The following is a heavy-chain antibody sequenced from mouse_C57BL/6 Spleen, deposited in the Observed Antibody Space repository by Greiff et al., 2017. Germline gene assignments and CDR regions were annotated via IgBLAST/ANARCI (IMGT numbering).Heavy chain of an antibody. CDR2: IWRGGST. D-gene: IGHD2-4*01. J-gene: IGHJ4*01. CDR1: GFSLTSYG. V-gene: IGHV2-5*01. Sequence: QVQLKQSGPGLVQPSQSLSITCPVSGFSLTSYGVHWVRQSPGKGLEWLGVIWRGGSTDYNAAFMSRLSITKDNSKSQVCFKMNSLQADDTAIYYCATIYYDYDGYYAMDYWGQGTSVTVSS. CDR3: ATIYYDYDGYYAMDY.